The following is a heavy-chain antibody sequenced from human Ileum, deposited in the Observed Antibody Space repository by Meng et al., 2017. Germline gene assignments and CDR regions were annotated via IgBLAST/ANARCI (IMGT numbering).Heavy chain of an antibody. V-gene: IGHV3-11*01. J-gene: IGHJ4*02. CDR1: GFTFSDNY. D-gene: IGHD7-27*01. CDR3: GRGHWGLDY. CDR2: ISNSGNIR. Sequence: LVESGGGLVEPGGSLRSSCAASGFTFSDNYRTWIPQAPGKGPEWVSFISNSGNIRENADSVKGRFTISRDNAKNALYLQMDSLKVEDTAMYYCGRGHWGLDYWGQGTRVTVSS.